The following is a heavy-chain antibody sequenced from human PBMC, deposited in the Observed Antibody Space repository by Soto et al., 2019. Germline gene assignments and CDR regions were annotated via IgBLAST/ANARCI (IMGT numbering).Heavy chain of an antibody. J-gene: IGHJ4*02. CDR3: VLATVDY. Sequence: QVQLVESGGGLVKPGGSLRLSCATSGFTFSGSYMSWIRQAPGKGLEWVSYISSSGDTIYYADSVKGRFTISRDNAKKSLYLHMSNVRAEDTALYYCVLATVDYWGQGALVTVSS. D-gene: IGHD4-4*01. CDR2: ISSSGDTI. CDR1: GFTFSGSY. V-gene: IGHV3-11*01.